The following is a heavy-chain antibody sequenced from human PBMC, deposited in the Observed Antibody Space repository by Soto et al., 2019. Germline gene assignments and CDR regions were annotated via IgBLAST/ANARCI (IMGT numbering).Heavy chain of an antibody. Sequence: SETLSLTCIVSGGSISSSYYWDWIRQPPGKGLEWIVSMYYSGSPIYNVSLKSRVTIFVDTSKNQFSLKLTSVAAADTAVYYCVRQRCGGTCPIDYWGLGTLVTVSS. CDR1: GGSISSSYY. CDR2: MYYSGSP. CDR3: VRQRCGGTCPIDY. J-gene: IGHJ4*02. V-gene: IGHV4-39*01. D-gene: IGHD2-15*01.